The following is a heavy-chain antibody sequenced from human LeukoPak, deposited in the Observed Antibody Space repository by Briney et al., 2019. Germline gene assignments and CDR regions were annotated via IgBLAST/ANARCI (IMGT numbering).Heavy chain of an antibody. Sequence: GRSLRLSCAASGFTFDDYAMHWVRQAPGKGLEWVSGISWNSGSIGYADSVKGRFTISRDNAKNSLYLQMNSLRAEDTALYYCAKDILDTYSYPDVFDIWGQGTMVTVSS. J-gene: IGHJ3*02. D-gene: IGHD5-18*01. CDR3: AKDILDTYSYPDVFDI. V-gene: IGHV3-9*01. CDR2: ISWNSGSI. CDR1: GFTFDDYA.